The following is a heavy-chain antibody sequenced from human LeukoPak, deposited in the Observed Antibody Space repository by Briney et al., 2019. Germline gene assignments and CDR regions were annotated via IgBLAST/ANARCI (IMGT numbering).Heavy chain of an antibody. CDR2: IYHSGST. CDR1: GGSISSYY. Sequence: SETLSLTCTVSGGSISSYYWSWIRQPPGKGLEWIGYIYHSGSTYYNPSLKSRVTISVDRSKNQFSLKLSSVTAADTAVYYCARAQITIFGVVTTNDAFDIWGQGTMVTVSS. V-gene: IGHV4-59*04. D-gene: IGHD3-3*01. J-gene: IGHJ3*02. CDR3: ARAQITIFGVVTTNDAFDI.